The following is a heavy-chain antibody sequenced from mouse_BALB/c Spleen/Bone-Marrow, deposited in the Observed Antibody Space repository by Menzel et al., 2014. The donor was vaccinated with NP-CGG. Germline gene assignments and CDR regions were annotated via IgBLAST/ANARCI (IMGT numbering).Heavy chain of an antibody. CDR1: GYSFTGYT. V-gene: IGHV1-18*01. Sequence: SGPELVKPGASMQISCKASGYSFTGYTMNWVKQSHGKNLEWIGLINPYNGGTSYNQKFKGKATLTVDKSSSTAYMELLSLTSEDSAVYYCARFGADGYPRFAYWGQGTLVTVSA. CDR3: ARFGADGYPRFAY. D-gene: IGHD2-3*01. CDR2: INPYNGGT. J-gene: IGHJ3*01.